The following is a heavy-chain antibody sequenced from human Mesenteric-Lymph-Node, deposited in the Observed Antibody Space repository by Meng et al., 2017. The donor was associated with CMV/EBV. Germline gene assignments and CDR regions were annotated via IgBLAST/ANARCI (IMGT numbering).Heavy chain of an antibody. J-gene: IGHJ3*02. CDR3: EAYQLQDTPVNDAFDI. CDR2: TRFDGNNE. V-gene: IGHV3-30*02. CDR1: GFTVNSNY. Sequence: GESLKISCSVSGFTVNSNYISWVRQAPGKGLEWVTFTRFDGNNEYYADSVRGRFTISRDNSKNTLYLQMNSLRAEDTAVYHCEAYQLQDTPVNDAFDIWGQGTMVTVSS. D-gene: IGHD2-2*01.